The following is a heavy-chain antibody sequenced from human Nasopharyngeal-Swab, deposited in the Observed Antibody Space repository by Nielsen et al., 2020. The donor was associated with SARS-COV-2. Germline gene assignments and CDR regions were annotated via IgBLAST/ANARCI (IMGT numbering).Heavy chain of an antibody. J-gene: IGHJ6*02. CDR3: ARDRYDFWSGYYTPYYYYYGMDV. CDR2: ISSSSSYT. D-gene: IGHD3-3*01. Sequence: WIRQPPGKGLEWVSYISSSSSYTNYADSVKGRFTISRDNAKNSLYLQMNSLRAEDTAVYYCARDRYDFWSGYYTPYYYYYGMDVWGQGTTVTVSS. V-gene: IGHV3-11*05.